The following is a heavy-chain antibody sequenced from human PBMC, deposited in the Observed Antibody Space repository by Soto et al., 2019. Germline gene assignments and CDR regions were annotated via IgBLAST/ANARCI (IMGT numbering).Heavy chain of an antibody. CDR3: ARDLFSSSSSDY. CDR1: GFTFSSYE. J-gene: IGHJ4*02. CDR2: ISSSGSTI. Sequence: GGSLRLSCAASGFTFSSYEMNWVRQAPGKGLEWVSYISSSGSTIYYADSVKGRFTISRDNAKNSLYLQMNSLRAEDTAVYYCARDLFSSSSSDYWGQGTLVTVSS. V-gene: IGHV3-48*03. D-gene: IGHD6-6*01.